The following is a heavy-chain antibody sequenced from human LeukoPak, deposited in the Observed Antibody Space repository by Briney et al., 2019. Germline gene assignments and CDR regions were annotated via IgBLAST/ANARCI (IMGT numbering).Heavy chain of an antibody. Sequence: GGSLRLSCAASGFTVSSNYMSWVRQAPGKGLEWVSVIYSGGSTYYADSVKGRFTISRDNSKNTLYLQMNSLRAEDTAVYYCAGYCSTTSCYSSPNWFDPWGQGTLVTASS. J-gene: IGHJ5*02. CDR2: IYSGGST. CDR3: AGYCSTTSCYSSPNWFDP. CDR1: GFTVSSNY. V-gene: IGHV3-53*01. D-gene: IGHD2-2*01.